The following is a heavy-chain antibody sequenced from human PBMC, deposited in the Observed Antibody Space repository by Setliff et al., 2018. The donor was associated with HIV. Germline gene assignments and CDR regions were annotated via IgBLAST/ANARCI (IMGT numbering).Heavy chain of an antibody. D-gene: IGHD2-21*01. CDR3: TRDLTGFGSIFKY. V-gene: IGHV4-39*07. CDR2: IYYNGNT. CDR1: GASISSNSYY. Sequence: SETLSLTCSVSGASISSNSYYWGWIRQPPGKGLEWVGSIYYNGNTFYNQSLQSRVTISLDTSKNQFSLELRSVTAADTAVYYCTRDLTGFGSIFKYWGQGTLVTVSS. J-gene: IGHJ4*02.